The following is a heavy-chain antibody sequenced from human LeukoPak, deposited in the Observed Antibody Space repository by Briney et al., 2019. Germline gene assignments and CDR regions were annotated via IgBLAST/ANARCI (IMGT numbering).Heavy chain of an antibody. V-gene: IGHV3-23*01. J-gene: IGHJ4*02. D-gene: IGHD3-22*01. CDR1: GFTFSSYG. Sequence: GGTLRLSCAASGFTFSSYGMSWVRQAPGKGLEWVSAISGSGGSTYYADSVKGRFTISRDNSKNTLYLQMSSLRAEDTAVYYCAKAGPEYYYDSSGYYPYYFDYWGQGTLVTVSS. CDR3: AKAGPEYYYDSSGYYPYYFDY. CDR2: ISGSGGST.